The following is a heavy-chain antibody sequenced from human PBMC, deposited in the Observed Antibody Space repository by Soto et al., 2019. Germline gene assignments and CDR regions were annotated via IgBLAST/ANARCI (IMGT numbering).Heavy chain of an antibody. CDR1: GGSISSSSSY. J-gene: IGHJ4*02. V-gene: IGHV4-39*01. Sequence: XXTLSLHFTVSGGSISSSSSYWGCIRQPPGKGLEWVGSIYYLGNTYYNPSLGSRVTISVDTSKIQFSLRLRSVTAADTAVFYCAGLYPYESSGYHLNYWGQGALVTVSS. CDR2: IYYLGNT. D-gene: IGHD3-22*01. CDR3: AGLYPYESSGYHLNY.